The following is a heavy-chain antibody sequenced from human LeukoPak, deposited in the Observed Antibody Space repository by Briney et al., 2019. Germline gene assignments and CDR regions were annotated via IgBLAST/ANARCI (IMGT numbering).Heavy chain of an antibody. D-gene: IGHD4-17*01. J-gene: IGHJ4*02. CDR3: GKDRPYDYGDSTASFDH. CDR2: IGGSGDLT. V-gene: IGHV3-23*01. Sequence: GRSLRLSCAAAGFTFSRYAMTWVRPVPGKWLEWVSTIGGSGDLTYYADSGKGRPTISRDNSKTTLYLQMNSLRAEDTAIYYCGKDRPYDYGDSTASFDHWGQGTLVTVSS. CDR1: GFTFSRYA.